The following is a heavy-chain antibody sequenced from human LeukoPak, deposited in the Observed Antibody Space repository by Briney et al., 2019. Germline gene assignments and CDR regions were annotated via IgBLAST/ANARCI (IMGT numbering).Heavy chain of an antibody. D-gene: IGHD3-3*01. CDR3: ASSGHYDFWSGYYGYFDL. J-gene: IGHJ2*01. CDR1: GGSFSGYY. CDR2: INHSGST. Sequence: PSETLSHTCAVYGGSFSGYYWSWIRQPPGKGPEWIGEINHSGSTNYNPSLKSRVTISVDTSKNQFSLKLSSVTAADTAVYYCASSGHYDFWSGYYGYFDLWGRGTLVTVSS. V-gene: IGHV4-34*01.